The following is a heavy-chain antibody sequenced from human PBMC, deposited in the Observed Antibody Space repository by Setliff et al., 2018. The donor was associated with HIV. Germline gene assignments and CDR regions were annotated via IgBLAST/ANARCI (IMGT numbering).Heavy chain of an antibody. J-gene: IGHJ4*02. Sequence: LRLSCATSGFTFTNYALSWVRQAPGKGLEWVSAASGTGGLIYYADSVKGRFTISRDNSKNTMYLQMNSLRAEDTALYYCARDLRPGGSSADYWGQGTLVTAPQ. D-gene: IGHD6-6*01. CDR3: ARDLRPGGSSADY. CDR1: GFTFTNYA. V-gene: IGHV3-23*01. CDR2: ASGTGGLI.